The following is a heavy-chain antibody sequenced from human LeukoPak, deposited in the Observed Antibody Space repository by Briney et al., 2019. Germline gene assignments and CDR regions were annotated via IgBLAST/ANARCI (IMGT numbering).Heavy chain of an antibody. Sequence: ASVKVSCKASGYTFTSYAMHWVRQAPGQGLECMGWISTYNDNPNYAQKFQGRVTMTTDTSTSTAYLDLRSLRSDDTAVYFCARLMGPPDYWGQGTRVTVSS. V-gene: IGHV1-18*01. CDR1: GYTFTSYA. J-gene: IGHJ4*02. CDR2: ISTYNDNP. CDR3: ARLMGPPDY. D-gene: IGHD2-8*01.